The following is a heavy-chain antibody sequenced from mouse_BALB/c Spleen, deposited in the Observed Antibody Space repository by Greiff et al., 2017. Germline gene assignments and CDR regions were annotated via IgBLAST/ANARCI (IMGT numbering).Heavy chain of an antibody. CDR1: GFTFSSYG. D-gene: IGHD1-1*01. J-gene: IGHJ2*01. V-gene: IGHV5-6*01. Sequence: EVKLVESGGDLVKPGGSLKLSCAASGFTFSSYGMSWVRQTPDKRLEWVATISSGGSYTYYPDSVKGRFTISRDNAKNTLYLQMSSLKSEDTAMYYCARIITTVVATDYFDYWGQGTTLTVSS. CDR3: ARIITTVVATDYFDY. CDR2: ISSGGSYT.